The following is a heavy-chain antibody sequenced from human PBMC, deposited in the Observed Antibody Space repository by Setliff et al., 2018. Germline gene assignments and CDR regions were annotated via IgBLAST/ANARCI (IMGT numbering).Heavy chain of an antibody. Sequence: PSETLSLTCSVSGGSLTSHYWTWIRQPPGKGLEWIGVISSIERPHYNPSLQSRVTIAMETSNNQVSLTLTSVTAVDSAMYYCARFCGGGSCPDYWGQGTLVTVSS. V-gene: IGHV4-59*11. CDR3: ARFCGGGSCPDY. CDR2: ISSIERP. D-gene: IGHD2-15*01. J-gene: IGHJ4*02. CDR1: GGSLTSHY.